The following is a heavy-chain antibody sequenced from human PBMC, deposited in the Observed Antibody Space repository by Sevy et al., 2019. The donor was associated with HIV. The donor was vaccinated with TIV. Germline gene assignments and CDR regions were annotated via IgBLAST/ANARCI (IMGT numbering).Heavy chain of an antibody. CDR3: ARAFRREAYTPDY. Sequence: GGSLRLSCAASGFIFSDYWMTWVRQAPGKGLEWVATIRLDGSARSYASSVKGRFTISRDNAKNSLFLQMNSLRVEDTAVYYCARAFRREAYTPDYWGQGSLVTVSS. V-gene: IGHV3-7*03. CDR1: GFIFSDYW. J-gene: IGHJ4*02. D-gene: IGHD4-4*01. CDR2: IRLDGSAR.